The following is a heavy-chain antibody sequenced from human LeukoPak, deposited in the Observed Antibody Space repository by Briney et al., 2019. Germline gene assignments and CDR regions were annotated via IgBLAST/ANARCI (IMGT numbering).Heavy chain of an antibody. J-gene: IGHJ6*02. D-gene: IGHD5-24*01. CDR3: AHMAPYYYYGMDV. V-gene: IGHV1-2*02. CDR2: INPNSSGK. Sequence: AAVTVSCKASGYTFTGYYMHWVRQAPGQGLEWMGWINPNSSGKNYAQKFQGRVTMTRDTSISTAYMQMSRLRSDDTAVYYCAHMAPYYYYGMDVWGQGTTVTVPS. CDR1: GYTFTGYY.